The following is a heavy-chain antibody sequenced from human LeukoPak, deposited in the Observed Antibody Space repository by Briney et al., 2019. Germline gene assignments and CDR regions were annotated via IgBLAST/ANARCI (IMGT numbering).Heavy chain of an antibody. J-gene: IGHJ6*03. CDR2: INHSGST. Sequence: PSETLSLTCAVYGGSFSGYYWSWIRQPPGKGLEWIGEINHSGSTNYNPSLKSRVTMSVDTSKNQFSLKLSSVTAADTAVYYCARVGKSYHYYMDVWGKGTTVTVSS. V-gene: IGHV4-34*01. D-gene: IGHD1-1*01. CDR1: GGSFSGYY. CDR3: ARVGKSYHYYMDV.